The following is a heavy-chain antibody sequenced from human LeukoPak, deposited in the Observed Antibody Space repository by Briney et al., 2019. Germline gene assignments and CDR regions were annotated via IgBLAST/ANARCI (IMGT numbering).Heavy chain of an antibody. CDR2: ISSSSSYI. CDR3: ARDTRLGNYMDV. CDR1: GFTFSGYS. Sequence: PGGSLRLSCAASGFTFSGYSMNWVRQAPGKGLEWVSSISSSSSYIYYADSVKGRFTISRDNAKNSLYLQMHSLRAEDTAVYYCARDTRLGNYMDVWGKGTTVTVSS. J-gene: IGHJ6*03. D-gene: IGHD7-27*01. V-gene: IGHV3-21*01.